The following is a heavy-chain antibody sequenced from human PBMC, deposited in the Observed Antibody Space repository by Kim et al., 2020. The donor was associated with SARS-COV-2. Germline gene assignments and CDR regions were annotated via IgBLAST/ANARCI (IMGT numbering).Heavy chain of an antibody. V-gene: IGHV1-69*13. CDR3: ARWGENSDYYDSSGPDAFDI. CDR2: IIPIFGTA. Sequence: SVKVSCKASGGTFSSYTISWVRQAPGQGLEWMGGIIPIFGTANYAQKFQGRVTITADESTSTAYMELSSLRSEDTAVYYCARWGENSDYYDSSGPDAFDIWGQGTMVTVSS. D-gene: IGHD3-22*01. J-gene: IGHJ3*02. CDR1: GGTFSSYT.